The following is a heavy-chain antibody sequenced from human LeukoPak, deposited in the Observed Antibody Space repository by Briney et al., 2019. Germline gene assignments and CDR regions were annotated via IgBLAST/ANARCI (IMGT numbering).Heavy chain of an antibody. Sequence: PSETLSLTCTVSGGSISSSSYYWGWIRQPPGKGLEWIGYIYYSGSTNYNPSLKSRVTISVDTSKNQFSLKLSSVTAADTAVYYCARDGENQYYFDYWGQGTLVTVSS. V-gene: IGHV4-61*01. CDR1: GGSISSSSYY. D-gene: IGHD1-14*01. CDR2: IYYSGST. J-gene: IGHJ4*02. CDR3: ARDGENQYYFDY.